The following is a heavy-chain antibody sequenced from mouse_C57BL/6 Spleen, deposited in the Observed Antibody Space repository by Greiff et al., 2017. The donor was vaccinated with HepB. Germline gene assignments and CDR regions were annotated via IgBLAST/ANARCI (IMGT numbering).Heavy chain of an antibody. Sequence: VQLQQSGPELVKPGASVKISCKASGYTFTDYYMNWVKQSHGKSLEWIGDINPNNGGTSYNQKFKGKATLTVDKSSSTAYMELRSLTSEDSAVYYCVYYYGSSSYWYFDVWGTGTTVTVSS. CDR2: INPNNGGT. CDR1: GYTFTDYY. J-gene: IGHJ1*03. V-gene: IGHV1-26*01. D-gene: IGHD1-1*01. CDR3: VYYYGSSSYWYFDV.